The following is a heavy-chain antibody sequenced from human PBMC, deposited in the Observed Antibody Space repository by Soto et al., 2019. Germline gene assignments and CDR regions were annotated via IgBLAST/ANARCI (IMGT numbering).Heavy chain of an antibody. J-gene: IGHJ4*02. CDR1: GFTFGSNW. CDR2: IKRDGSEK. D-gene: IGHD3-3*01. CDR3: ASLEWESTGYADY. Sequence: PGGSLRLSCAASGFTFGSNWMSWVRQAPGKGLEWVANIKRDGSEKYYVDSVKGRFTISRDNAKNIPYLQMNSLRADDTAVYYCASLEWESTGYADYWGQGTLVTVSS. V-gene: IGHV3-7*03.